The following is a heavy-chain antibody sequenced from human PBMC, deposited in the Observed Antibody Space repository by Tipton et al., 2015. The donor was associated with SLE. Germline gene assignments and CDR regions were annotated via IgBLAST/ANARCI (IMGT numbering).Heavy chain of an antibody. V-gene: IGHV4-34*01. CDR1: GGSISSYS. CDR2: INHSGST. D-gene: IGHD6-6*01. Sequence: TLSLTCTVSGGSISSYSWSWIRQPPGKGLEWIGEINHSGSTNYNPSLKSRVTISVDTSKNQFSLELSSVTAADTAVYYCARGRGSSSSGHYWGQGTLVTVSS. J-gene: IGHJ4*02. CDR3: ARGRGSSSSGHY.